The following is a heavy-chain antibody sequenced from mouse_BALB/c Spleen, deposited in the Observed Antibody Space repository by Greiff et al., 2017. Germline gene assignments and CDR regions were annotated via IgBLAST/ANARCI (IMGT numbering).Heavy chain of an antibody. Sequence: VQLQQSGAELVKPGASVKLSCTASGFNIKDTYLHWVKQRPEQGLEWIGRIDPANGNTKYDPKFQGKATITADTSSNTAYLQLSSLTSEDTAVYYCATIYYGYDDYAMDYWGQGTSVTVSS. CDR1: GFNIKDTY. J-gene: IGHJ4*01. D-gene: IGHD2-2*01. V-gene: IGHV14-3*02. CDR2: IDPANGNT. CDR3: ATIYYGYDDYAMDY.